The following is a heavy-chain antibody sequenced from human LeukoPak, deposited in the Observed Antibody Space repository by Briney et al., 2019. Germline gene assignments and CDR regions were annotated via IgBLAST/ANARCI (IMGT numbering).Heavy chain of an antibody. Sequence: PSETLSLTCTVSGGSISSSSYYWGWIRQPPGKGLEWIGSIYYSGSTYYNPSLKSRVTISVDTSKNQFSLKLSSVTAADTAVYYCARSGSSSWYGGSWFDPWGQETLVTVSS. CDR3: ARSGSSSWYGGSWFDP. CDR1: GGSISSSSYY. J-gene: IGHJ5*02. CDR2: IYYSGST. D-gene: IGHD6-13*01. V-gene: IGHV4-39*01.